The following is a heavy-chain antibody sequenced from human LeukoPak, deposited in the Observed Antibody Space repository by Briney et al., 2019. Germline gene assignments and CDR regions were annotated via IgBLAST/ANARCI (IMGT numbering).Heavy chain of an antibody. D-gene: IGHD3-10*01. CDR2: ISHDGSNK. J-gene: IGHJ4*02. CDR3: AKGNLYYTGPRSYYEGH. CDR1: GFPFSDYG. V-gene: IGHV3-30*18. Sequence: PGGSLRLSCAASGFPFSDYGMYWVRQAPGKGLEWLAVISHDGSNKYYADSVKGRITISRDNSMNTLYLQMNSLRAEDTAVYHCAKGNLYYTGPRSYYEGHWGQGTQVTVSS.